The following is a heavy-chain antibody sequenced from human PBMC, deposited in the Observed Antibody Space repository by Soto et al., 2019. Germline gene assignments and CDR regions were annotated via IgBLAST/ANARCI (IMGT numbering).Heavy chain of an antibody. V-gene: IGHV3-72*01. CDR2: TRDKANSYTT. D-gene: IGHD3-10*01. J-gene: IGHJ4*02. CDR3: FSVRGAKGLSFFGAYEI. Sequence: PGGSLRLSCAASGFTFSDHYMDWVRQAPGKGLEWVGRTRDKANSYTTEYAASVRHRFTISRDDSKNSLYLQMNSLKTGDTAVYFCFSVRGAKGLSFFGAYEIGGKGKMVTVPS. CDR1: GFTFSDHY.